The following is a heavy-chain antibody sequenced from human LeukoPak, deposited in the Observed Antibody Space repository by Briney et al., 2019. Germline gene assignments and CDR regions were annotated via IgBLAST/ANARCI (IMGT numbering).Heavy chain of an antibody. V-gene: IGHV3-23*01. Sequence: PGGSLRLSCAASGFTFSSYAMSWVRQAPGKGPEWVSAISGSGGSTYYADSVKGRFTISRDNSKNTLYLQMNSLRAEETAVYYCAKDCVVFGVVIGCIDYWGQGTLVTVSS. D-gene: IGHD3-3*01. CDR1: GFTFSSYA. CDR3: AKDCVVFGVVIGCIDY. CDR2: ISGSGGST. J-gene: IGHJ4*02.